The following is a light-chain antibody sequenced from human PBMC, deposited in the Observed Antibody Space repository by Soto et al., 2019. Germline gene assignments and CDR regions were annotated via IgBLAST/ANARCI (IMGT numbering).Light chain of an antibody. Sequence: DIVLTQSPGTLFLSPGERATLCCRASQSVSSSYLAWYQQKPGQAPRLLIYGASSRAAGIPDRFSGSGSGTDFTLTISRLEPEDFAVYYCQQYGSSRTFGQGTKVDIK. V-gene: IGKV3-20*01. J-gene: IGKJ1*01. CDR2: GAS. CDR3: QQYGSSRT. CDR1: QSVSSSY.